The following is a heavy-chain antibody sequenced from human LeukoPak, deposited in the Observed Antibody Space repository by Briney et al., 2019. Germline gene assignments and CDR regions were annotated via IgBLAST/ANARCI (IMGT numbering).Heavy chain of an antibody. Sequence: ASVNVSCKASRYTFTSYYMHWVRQAPGQGGGGMGIINPSGGSTSYAPNLQGRVTMTSHTSPRTVYLERSSLRFEDTAVYYCVSFNGYSSSVLTDYWGQGTLVTVSS. J-gene: IGHJ4*02. CDR2: INPSGGST. CDR3: VSFNGYSSSVLTDY. CDR1: RYTFTSYY. V-gene: IGHV1-46*01. D-gene: IGHD6-6*01.